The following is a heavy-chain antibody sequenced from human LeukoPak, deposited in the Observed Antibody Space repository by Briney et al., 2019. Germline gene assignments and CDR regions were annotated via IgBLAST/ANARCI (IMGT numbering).Heavy chain of an antibody. Sequence: GGSLRLSCAASGFTVSSNYMSWARQAPGKGLEWVSVIYSGGSTYYADSVKGRFTISRDNSKNTLYLQMNSLRAEDTAAYYCARGIAVAGVDYWGQGTLVTVSS. J-gene: IGHJ4*02. V-gene: IGHV3-53*01. D-gene: IGHD6-19*01. CDR3: ARGIAVAGVDY. CDR2: IYSGGST. CDR1: GFTVSSNY.